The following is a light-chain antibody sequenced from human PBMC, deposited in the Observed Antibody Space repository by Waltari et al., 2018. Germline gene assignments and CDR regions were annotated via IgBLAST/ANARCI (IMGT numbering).Light chain of an antibody. Sequence: DIQMTQSPSSLSASIGDRATITCRASQNINNYLNWFQQKPGEAPKLLIYAASSLQSGVPSRFSGSGSGTDFTLTISSLQPEDFATYYCQQSYSIPLTFGQGTKVEIK. CDR3: QQSYSIPLT. J-gene: IGKJ1*01. CDR1: QNINNY. CDR2: AAS. V-gene: IGKV1-39*01.